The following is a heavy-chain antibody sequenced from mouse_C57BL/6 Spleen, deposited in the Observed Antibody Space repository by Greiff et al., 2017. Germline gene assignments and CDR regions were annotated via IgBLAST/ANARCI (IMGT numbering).Heavy chain of an antibody. J-gene: IGHJ3*01. CDR2: INPNNGGT. Sequence: EVQLQESGPELVKPGASVKIPCKASGYTFTDYNMDWVKQSHGKSLEWIGDINPNNGGTNYNQKFKGKATLTVDKSSSTAYMELRSLTSEDAAVYYCARGGYDYGVEGAWFADWGQVALVTVSA. CDR1: GYTFTDYN. CDR3: ARGGYDYGVEGAWFAD. V-gene: IGHV1-18*01. D-gene: IGHD2-4*01.